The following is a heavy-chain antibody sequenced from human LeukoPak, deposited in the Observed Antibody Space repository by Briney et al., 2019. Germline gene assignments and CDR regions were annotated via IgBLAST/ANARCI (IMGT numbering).Heavy chain of an antibody. V-gene: IGHV3-30*18. J-gene: IGHJ4*02. CDR3: AKDKYSGSYGPLDY. CDR1: GFTFSNYG. Sequence: GGSLRLSCAASGFTFSNYGIHWVRQAPGKGLELVAVISYDGSNKYYADSVKGRFTISRDNSKNTLYLQMNSLRAEDTAVYYCAKDKYSGSYGPLDYWGQGTLVTVSS. D-gene: IGHD1-26*01. CDR2: ISYDGSNK.